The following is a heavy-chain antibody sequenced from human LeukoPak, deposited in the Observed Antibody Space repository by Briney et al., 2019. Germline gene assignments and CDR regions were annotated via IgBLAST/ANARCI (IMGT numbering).Heavy chain of an antibody. Sequence: GGSLRLSCAASGFTFSNYNMNWVRQAPGKGLEWVSSISSSSSYIYYADSVKGRFTISRDNTKNSLYLQMDSLRAEDTAVYYCARNSPYGTAGYWGQGTLVTVSS. J-gene: IGHJ4*02. CDR2: ISSSSSYI. CDR1: GFTFSNYN. D-gene: IGHD2-8*02. CDR3: ARNSPYGTAGY. V-gene: IGHV3-21*01.